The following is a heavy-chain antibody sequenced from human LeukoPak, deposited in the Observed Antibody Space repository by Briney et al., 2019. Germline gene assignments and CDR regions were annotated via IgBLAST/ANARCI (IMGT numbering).Heavy chain of an antibody. CDR3: ARIRETSIAARLGWYFDL. CDR1: GGSISSYY. D-gene: IGHD6-6*01. V-gene: IGHV4-4*07. J-gene: IGHJ2*01. Sequence: PSETLSLTCTVSGGSISSYYWSWIRQPAGKGLECIGLIYTSGSTNYNPSLKSRVTMSVDTSKNQFSLKLSSVTAADTAVYYCARIRETSIAARLGWYFDLWGRGTLVTVSS. CDR2: IYTSGST.